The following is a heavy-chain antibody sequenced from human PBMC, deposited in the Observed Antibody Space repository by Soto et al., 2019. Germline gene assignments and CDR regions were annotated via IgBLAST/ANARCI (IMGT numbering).Heavy chain of an antibody. CDR1: GDSISSVYNY. CDR2: ISYSGTT. J-gene: IGHJ5*02. V-gene: IGHV4-30-4*01. D-gene: IGHD5-12*01. CDR3: ARGRGYSYGLDP. Sequence: QVQLQESDPGLMKPSQTLSLTCTVSGDSISSVYNYWSWIRQPPGEGLEWIGFISYSGTTSYSPSLKSRLAISLETSKNQFSLSLTSVTAADTAVYYCARGRGYSYGLDPWGQGTLVTVSS.